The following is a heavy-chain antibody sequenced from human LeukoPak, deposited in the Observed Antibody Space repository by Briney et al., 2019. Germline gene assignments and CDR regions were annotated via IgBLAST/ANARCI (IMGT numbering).Heavy chain of an antibody. V-gene: IGHV3-7*03. CDR2: IKQDGSEK. CDR3: ASLLRKYSSGWYYYHYGMDV. Sequence: GGSLRLSCAASGFTFSSYWMSWVRQAPGKGLEWVANIKQDGSEKYYVDSVKGRFTISRDNAKNSLYLQMNSLRAEDTAVYYCASLLRKYSSGWYYYHYGMDVWGQGTTVTVSS. J-gene: IGHJ6*02. CDR1: GFTFSSYW. D-gene: IGHD6-19*01.